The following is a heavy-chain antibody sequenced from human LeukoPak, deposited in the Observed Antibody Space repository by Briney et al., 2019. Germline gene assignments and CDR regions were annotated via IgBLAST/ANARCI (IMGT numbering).Heavy chain of an antibody. V-gene: IGHV6-1*01. D-gene: IGHD1-1*01. J-gene: IGHJ6*02. CDR3: AKGRPSYYGMDV. CDR2: TYYRSKWYN. CDR1: GDSVSSDSSA. Sequence: SQTLSLTCAISGDSVSSDSSAWNWFRQSPSRGLEWLGRTYYRSKWYNDYAVSVQSRITINSDTSKNQFSLQLNSVTPEDTAVYYCAKGRPSYYGMDVWGQGTTVTVSS.